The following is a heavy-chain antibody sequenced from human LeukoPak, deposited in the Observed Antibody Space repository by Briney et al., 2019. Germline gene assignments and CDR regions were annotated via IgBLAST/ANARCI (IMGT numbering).Heavy chain of an antibody. J-gene: IGHJ6*02. Sequence: ASVKVSCKASGYTFTSYDINWVRQATGQGLEWMGWMNPNSGNTGYAQKFQGRVTMTRNTSISTAYMELGSLRSEDTAVYYCACHEPDSTYYYYYGMDVWGQGTTVTVSS. CDR3: ACHEPDSTYYYYYGMDV. CDR1: GYTFTSYD. CDR2: MNPNSGNT. V-gene: IGHV1-8*01. D-gene: IGHD1-14*01.